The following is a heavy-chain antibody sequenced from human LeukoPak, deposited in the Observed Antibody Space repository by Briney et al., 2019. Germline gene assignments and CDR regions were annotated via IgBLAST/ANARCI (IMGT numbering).Heavy chain of an antibody. Sequence: PGGSLRLSCAASGFTFSSYWMSWVRQAPGKGLEWVGRIKSKSDGGTTDYAAPVKGRFTISRDDSKNTLYLQMNSLSTEDTAVYYCTTGYLGSRATVVNYDLGAFDIWGQGTMVTVSS. J-gene: IGHJ3*02. D-gene: IGHD4-23*01. CDR1: GFTFSSYW. CDR3: TTGYLGSRATVVNYDLGAFDI. V-gene: IGHV3-15*01. CDR2: IKSKSDGGTT.